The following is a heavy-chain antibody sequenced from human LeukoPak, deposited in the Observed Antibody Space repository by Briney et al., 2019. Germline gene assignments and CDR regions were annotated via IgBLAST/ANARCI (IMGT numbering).Heavy chain of an antibody. D-gene: IGHD6-13*01. J-gene: IGHJ4*02. CDR3: ARASYSSSWFPTYFDY. Sequence: GGSLRLSCAASGFTFSSYSMNWVRQAPGKGLEWVANVKQDGSEKYYVDSVKGRFTISRDNGKNSLYLQMNSLRAEDTAVYYCARASYSSSWFPTYFDYWGQGTLVTVSS. V-gene: IGHV3-7*01. CDR1: GFTFSSYS. CDR2: VKQDGSEK.